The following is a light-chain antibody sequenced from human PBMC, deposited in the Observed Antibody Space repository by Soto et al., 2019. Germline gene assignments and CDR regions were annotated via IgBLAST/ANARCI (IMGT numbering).Light chain of an antibody. CDR2: SNN. J-gene: IGLJ1*01. CDR1: SSDIGSKT. Sequence: QSVLTQPPSVSAAPGQKVTISCSGSSSDIGSKTVNWYQHLPGTAPKLLIYSNNQRPSGVPERFSGSKSGTSASLAVSGLQSEDEADYYCAAWDDSLNGYVFGTGTKVTVL. V-gene: IGLV1-44*01. CDR3: AAWDDSLNGYV.